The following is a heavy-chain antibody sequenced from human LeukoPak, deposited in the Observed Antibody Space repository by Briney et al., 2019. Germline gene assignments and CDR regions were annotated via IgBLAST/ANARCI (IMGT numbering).Heavy chain of an antibody. V-gene: IGHV1-2*02. CDR3: ARGGYCDY. CDR2: VNPSSGST. Sequence: ASVKVSCKASGYTFANYYIHWVRQAPGQGLEWMGWVNPSSGSTNYAQNFQGRVTMTRDTSITTAYMELTSLIPDDTAVYFCARGGYCDYWGQGTLVTVSS. J-gene: IGHJ4*02. CDR1: GYTFANYY.